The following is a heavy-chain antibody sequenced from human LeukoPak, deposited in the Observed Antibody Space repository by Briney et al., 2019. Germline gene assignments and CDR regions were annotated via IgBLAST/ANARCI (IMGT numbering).Heavy chain of an antibody. J-gene: IGHJ4*02. CDR3: ARNKIAAAGTHYFDY. Sequence: SETLSLTCAVYGGSFSGYYWSWIRQPPGKGLEWIGEINHSGGTNYNPSLKSRVTMSVDTSKNQFSLKLSSVTAADTAVYYCARNKIAAAGTHYFDYWGQGTLVTVSS. CDR1: GGSFSGYY. V-gene: IGHV4-34*01. CDR2: INHSGGT. D-gene: IGHD6-13*01.